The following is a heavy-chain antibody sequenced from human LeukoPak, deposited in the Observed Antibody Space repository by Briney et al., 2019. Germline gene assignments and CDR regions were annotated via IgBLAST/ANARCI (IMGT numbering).Heavy chain of an antibody. CDR2: MNPNRGNT. D-gene: IGHD1-26*01. CDR3: AGLPYSGGYYPKLSYDYGMDV. J-gene: IGHJ6*02. Sequence: GASVKVSCEASGYTFTSYDINGVRQAPGQGLEGVGWMNPNRGNTVYAQKLQGRVTITRNTSISTAYMKLSSVRSEETAVYYCAGLPYSGGYYPKLSYDYGMDVWGQGTTVTVSS. V-gene: IGHV1-8*01. CDR1: GYTFTSYD.